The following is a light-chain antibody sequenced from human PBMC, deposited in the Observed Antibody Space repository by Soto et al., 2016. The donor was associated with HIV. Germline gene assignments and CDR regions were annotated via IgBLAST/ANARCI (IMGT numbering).Light chain of an antibody. J-gene: IGLJ2*01. Sequence: SYELTQPPSVSVAPGKTARITCGGNNIESKSVHWYQQRPGQAPVLVVYDDTDRPSGIPERFSGSNSGNTATLTISRVEAGDEADYYCQVWDSSNDHNVIFGGGTKLTVL. CDR3: QVWDSSNDHNVI. V-gene: IGLV3-21*03. CDR2: DDT. CDR1: NIESKS.